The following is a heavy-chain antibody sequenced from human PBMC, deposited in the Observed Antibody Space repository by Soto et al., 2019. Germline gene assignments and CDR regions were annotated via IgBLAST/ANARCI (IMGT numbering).Heavy chain of an antibody. J-gene: IGHJ5*02. CDR3: ASSGIVGREVNTWFDP. D-gene: IGHD3-22*01. V-gene: IGHV4-59*01. CDR2: ISYRGST. CDR1: AGSITTSY. Sequence: SETLSLTCTVSAGSITTSYWSWIRQPLGKALEWIGYISYRGSTNYNPPLKSRLTISIDTSKSQISLKLISMTTADTAVYYCASSGIVGREVNTWFDPWGQGTLVTVSS.